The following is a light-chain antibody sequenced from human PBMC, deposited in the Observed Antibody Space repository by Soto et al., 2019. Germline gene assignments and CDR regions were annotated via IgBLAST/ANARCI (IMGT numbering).Light chain of an antibody. J-gene: IGLJ1*01. Sequence: SYELTQPPSVSVAPGQTARITCGGNNIGSTSVHWYQQRPGQAPVLVGYDDNDRPSGIPERFSGSNSENTATLTITRVEAGDEADYYCQVWNITTDHYVFGTGTKVTVL. V-gene: IGLV3-21*02. CDR1: NIGSTS. CDR3: QVWNITTDHYV. CDR2: DDN.